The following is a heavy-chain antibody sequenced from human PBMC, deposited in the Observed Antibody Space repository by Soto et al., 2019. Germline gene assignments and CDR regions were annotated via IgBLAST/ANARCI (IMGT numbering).Heavy chain of an antibody. CDR2: ISYDGSNT. J-gene: IGHJ4*02. Sequence: QVQLVESGGGVVQPGRSLRLSCVASGFTFSSYGMHWVRQAPGKGLEWLAIISYDGSNTYYADSVKGRFNISRDNYKNTMYLQMNSLRADDTSVYYCAKEGGLSGSYYISSSYYFDYWGQGTLVTVSS. D-gene: IGHD1-26*01. CDR1: GFTFSSYG. CDR3: AKEGGLSGSYYISSSYYFDY. V-gene: IGHV3-30*18.